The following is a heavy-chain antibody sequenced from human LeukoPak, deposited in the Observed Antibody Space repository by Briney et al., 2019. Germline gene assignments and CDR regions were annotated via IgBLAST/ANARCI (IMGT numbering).Heavy chain of an antibody. CDR3: ARTLIEYSVSSCYFDY. V-gene: IGHV3-30*04. CDR1: GFTFSSYA. J-gene: IGHJ4*02. D-gene: IGHD6-6*01. CDR2: ISYDESNK. Sequence: GGSLRLSCAASGFTFSSYAMHWVRQAPGKGLEWVAVISYDESNKYYADSVRGRFTISRDNSKNTLYLQMNSLRAEDTAVYYCARTLIEYSVSSCYFDYWGQGTLVTVSS.